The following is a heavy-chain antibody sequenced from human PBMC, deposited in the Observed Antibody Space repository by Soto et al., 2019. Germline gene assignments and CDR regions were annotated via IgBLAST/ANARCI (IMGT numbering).Heavy chain of an antibody. D-gene: IGHD6-13*01. J-gene: IGHJ6*02. CDR3: ARDGIAAAGTFYYYGMDV. CDR1: GGTFSSYA. V-gene: IGHV1-69*06. CDR2: IIPIFGTA. Sequence: QVQLVQSGAEVKKPGSSVKVSCTASGGTFSSYAISWVRQAPGQGLEWMGGIIPIFGTANYAQKFQGRVTITADKSTSTAYMELSSLRSEDTAVYYCARDGIAAAGTFYYYGMDVWGQGTTVTVSS.